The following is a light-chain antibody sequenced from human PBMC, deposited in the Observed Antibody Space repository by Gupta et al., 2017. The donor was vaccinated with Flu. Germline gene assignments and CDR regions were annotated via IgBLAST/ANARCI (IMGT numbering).Light chain of an antibody. Sequence: SVTFSCTGTSNDIGRVDYVSWFQQFPGKAPKLIIYSVGERPSGVPDRFSGSKSGNTASLTISGLQAEDEADYYCCSYAGTFTFVFGGGTKVTVL. CDR3: CSYAGTFTFV. CDR2: SVG. V-gene: IGLV2-11*03. CDR1: SNDIGRVDY. J-gene: IGLJ2*01.